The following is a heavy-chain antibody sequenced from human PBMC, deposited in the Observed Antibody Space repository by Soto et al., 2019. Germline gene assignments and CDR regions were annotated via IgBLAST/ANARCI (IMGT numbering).Heavy chain of an antibody. CDR1: GFTFSSYA. Sequence: QVQLVESGGGVVQPGRSLRLSCAASGFTFSSYAMHWVRQAPGKGLEWVAVISYDGSNKYYADSVKGRFTISRDNSKNTLYLQMNSLRAEDTAVYYCARDGYNYRDYYYYYGMDVWGQGTTVTVSS. D-gene: IGHD5-12*01. CDR3: ARDGYNYRDYYYYYGMDV. CDR2: ISYDGSNK. V-gene: IGHV3-30-3*01. J-gene: IGHJ6*02.